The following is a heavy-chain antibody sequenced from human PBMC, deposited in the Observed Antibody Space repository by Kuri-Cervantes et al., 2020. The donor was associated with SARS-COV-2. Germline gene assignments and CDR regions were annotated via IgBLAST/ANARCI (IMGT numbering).Heavy chain of an antibody. CDR2: IYTSGST. J-gene: IGHJ6*03. Sequence: SETLSLTCTVSGGSISSGSYYWSWIRQPAGKGLEWIGRIYTSGSTNYNPSLKSRVTISVDTSKNQFSLKLSSVTAADTAVYYCARLVVAATLYYYYMDVWGRGTTVTVSS. D-gene: IGHD2-15*01. V-gene: IGHV4-61*02. CDR1: GGSISSGSYY. CDR3: ARLVVAATLYYYYMDV.